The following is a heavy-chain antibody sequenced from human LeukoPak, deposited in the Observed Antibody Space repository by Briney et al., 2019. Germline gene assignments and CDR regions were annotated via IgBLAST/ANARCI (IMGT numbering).Heavy chain of an antibody. J-gene: IGHJ4*02. V-gene: IGHV1-69*13. CDR1: GGTFSSYA. D-gene: IGHD3-22*01. CDR3: ARGGYYYDSSGYSHLPDY. CDR2: IIPIFGIA. Sequence: SVKVSCKASGGTFSSYAISWVRQAPGQGLEWMGGIIPIFGIANHAQKFQGRVAITADESTSTTYMELSSLRSEDTAVYYCARGGYYYDSSGYSHLPDYWGQGTLVTVSA.